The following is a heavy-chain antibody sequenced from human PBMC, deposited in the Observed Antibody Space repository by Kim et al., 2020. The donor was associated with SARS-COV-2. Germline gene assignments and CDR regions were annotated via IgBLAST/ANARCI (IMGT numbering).Heavy chain of an antibody. CDR3: AAGTGDY. CDR2: DGSNK. D-gene: IGHD6-13*01. J-gene: IGHJ4*02. V-gene: IGHV3-33*01. Sequence: DGSNKYYADSVKGRFTISRDNSKNTLYLQMNSLRAEDTAVYYCAAGTGDYWGQGTLVTVSS.